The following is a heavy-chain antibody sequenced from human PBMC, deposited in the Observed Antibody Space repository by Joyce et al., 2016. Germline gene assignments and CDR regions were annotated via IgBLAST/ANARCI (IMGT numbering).Heavy chain of an antibody. CDR3: AREPAFDFDH. CDR2: ISYDGINT. Sequence: QVQLVESGGGVVQPGRSLSLACAASGFSFRTYAMHWVRQAPGKGLEWVAVISYDGINTYYADSVKGRFTISRDNSKNTLYLQMNSLRPEDTAVYYCAREPAFDFDHWGQGTLVTVSS. V-gene: IGHV3-30-3*01. J-gene: IGHJ4*02. CDR1: GFSFRTYA. D-gene: IGHD1-14*01.